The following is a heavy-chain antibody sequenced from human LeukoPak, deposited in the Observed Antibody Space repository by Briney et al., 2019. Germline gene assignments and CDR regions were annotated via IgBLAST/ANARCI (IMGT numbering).Heavy chain of an antibody. V-gene: IGHV3-66*01. CDR1: GFTVSSNY. Sequence: GGSLRLSCAASGFTVSSNYMSWVRQAPGKGLEWVSVIYSGGNTDYADSVKGRFTISRDNSKNTLYLQMNSLRAEDTAVYYCARAESGQWYIDYWGQGTLVTVSS. D-gene: IGHD6-19*01. CDR3: ARAESGQWYIDY. CDR2: IYSGGNT. J-gene: IGHJ4*02.